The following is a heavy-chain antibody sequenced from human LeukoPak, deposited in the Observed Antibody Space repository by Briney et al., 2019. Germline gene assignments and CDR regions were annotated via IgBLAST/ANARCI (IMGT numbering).Heavy chain of an antibody. V-gene: IGHV4-59*01. J-gene: IGHJ6*02. CDR3: ARWGLWFGELRDPDAHYGMDV. CDR1: GGSISSYY. CDR2: IYYSGST. Sequence: SETPSLTCTVSGGSISSYYWSWIRQPPGKGLEWIGYIYYSGSTNYNPSLKSRVTISVDTSKNQFSLKLSSVTAADTAVCYCARWGLWFGELRDPDAHYGMDVWGQGTTVTVSS. D-gene: IGHD3-10*01.